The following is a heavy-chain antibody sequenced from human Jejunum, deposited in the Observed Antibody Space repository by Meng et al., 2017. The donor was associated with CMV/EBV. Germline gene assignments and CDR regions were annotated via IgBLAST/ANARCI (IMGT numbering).Heavy chain of an antibody. CDR3: ARSGYYYDTTGYSPFDY. CDR1: GGSLTNYY. D-gene: IGHD3-22*01. CDR2: IYTNGRA. Sequence: VRRQESGRVSLTPSETLSLTCSVSGGSLTNYYWNWIRQTAGKGLEWIGRIYTNGRAIYHPSLVSRVTISEDTSKNQFSLRLTSVTAADTAVYYCARSGYYYDTTGYSPFDYWGQGALVTVAS. V-gene: IGHV4-4*07. J-gene: IGHJ4*02.